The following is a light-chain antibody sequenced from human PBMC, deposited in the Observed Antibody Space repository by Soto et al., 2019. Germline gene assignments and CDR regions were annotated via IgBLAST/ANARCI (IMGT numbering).Light chain of an antibody. CDR2: DAS. CDR1: QSISGW. V-gene: IGKV1-5*01. J-gene: IGKJ4*01. CDR3: QQYNSFSIT. Sequence: DIQMTQSPSTLSASVGDTVTITCRASQSISGWLAWYQQKPGKAPQVLIFDASRLESGVPSRFSGSGSVTEFTLTISSLQPDDLATYYCQQYNSFSITFGGGTKVEI.